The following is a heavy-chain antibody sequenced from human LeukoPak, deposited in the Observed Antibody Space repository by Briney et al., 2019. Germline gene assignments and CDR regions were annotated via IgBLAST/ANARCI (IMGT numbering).Heavy chain of an antibody. CDR1: GFTVSSYY. CDR2: IYSGGST. D-gene: IGHD6-19*01. V-gene: IGHV3-53*05. J-gene: IGHJ4*02. Sequence: GGSLRLSCAASGFTVSSYYMSWVRQAPGKGLEWVSVIYSGGSTYYADSVKGRFTISRDNSKNTLYLQMNSLRAEDTAVYYCAKPKQWLANPSNFDYWGQGTLVTVSS. CDR3: AKPKQWLANPSNFDY.